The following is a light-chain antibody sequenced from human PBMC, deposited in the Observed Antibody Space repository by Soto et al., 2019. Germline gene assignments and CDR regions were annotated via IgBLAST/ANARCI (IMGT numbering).Light chain of an antibody. CDR2: EAS. V-gene: IGKV3-15*01. CDR1: QSLSSN. Sequence: EIVMTQSPATLSVSPGERATLSCRASQSLSSNLAWYQQKPGQAPRLLIYEASIRAAGIPARFSGSGSVTESTHTISRLQSEYFAFYCCHQYNNGYTFGQGTKLEIK. J-gene: IGKJ2*01. CDR3: HQYNNGYT.